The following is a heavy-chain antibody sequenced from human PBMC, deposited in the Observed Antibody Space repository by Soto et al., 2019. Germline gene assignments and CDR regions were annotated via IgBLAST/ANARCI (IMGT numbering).Heavy chain of an antibody. Sequence: SLTCTVSGGSISSGDYYWSWIRQPPGKGLEWIGYIYYSGSTYYNPSLKSRVTISVDTSKNQFSLKLSSVTAADTAVYYCARDLLTTVTKDYYGMDVWGQGTTVTVSS. J-gene: IGHJ6*02. D-gene: IGHD4-17*01. CDR2: IYYSGST. CDR1: GGSISSGDYY. V-gene: IGHV4-30-4*01. CDR3: ARDLLTTVTKDYYGMDV.